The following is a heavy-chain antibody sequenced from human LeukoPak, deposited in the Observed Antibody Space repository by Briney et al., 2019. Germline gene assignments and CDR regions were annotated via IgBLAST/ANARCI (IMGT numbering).Heavy chain of an antibody. CDR2: MNPNSGNT. CDR3: ARGLHSGYDLYY. CDR1: GYTFTSYD. V-gene: IGHV1-8*01. Sequence: GASVKVSCKASGYTFTSYDINWVRQATGQGLEWMGWMNPNSGNTGYAQKFQGRVTMTRNTSISTAYIELSSLRSEDTAVYYCARGLHSGYDLYYWGQGTLVTVSS. D-gene: IGHD5-12*01. J-gene: IGHJ4*02.